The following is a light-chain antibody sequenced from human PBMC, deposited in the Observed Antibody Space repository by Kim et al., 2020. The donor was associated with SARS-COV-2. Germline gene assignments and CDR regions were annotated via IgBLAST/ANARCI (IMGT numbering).Light chain of an antibody. Sequence: QSALTQPASVSGSPGQSITISCTGTSSDVGGYNYVSWYQQYSGRAPKLLIHNVNKRPSGVSDRFSGSKSGNTASLTISGLQTEDEADYYCSSYRSGTFPCVFGPGTKVTVL. CDR2: NVN. CDR1: SSDVGGYNY. V-gene: IGLV2-14*03. J-gene: IGLJ1*01. CDR3: SSYRSGTFPCV.